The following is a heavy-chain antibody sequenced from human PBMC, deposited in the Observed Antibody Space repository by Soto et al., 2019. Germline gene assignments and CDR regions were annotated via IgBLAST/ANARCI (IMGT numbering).Heavy chain of an antibody. Sequence: GGSLRLSCAASGFTFSNYWMTWVRQAPGKGLEWVANIKQDGNQKYSVDSVKGRFTISRDNAKNSLYLQMNSLSAEDSAIYYCVRVSVAMPDHYYYYYMDVWGKGTSVTVSS. CDR2: IKQDGNQK. D-gene: IGHD2-2*01. CDR1: GFTFSNYW. CDR3: VRVSVAMPDHYYYYYMDV. V-gene: IGHV3-7*01. J-gene: IGHJ6*03.